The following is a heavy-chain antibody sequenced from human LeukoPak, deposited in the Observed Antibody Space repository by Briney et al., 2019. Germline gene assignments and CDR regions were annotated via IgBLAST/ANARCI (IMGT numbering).Heavy chain of an antibody. Sequence: ASVKVSCKASGGTFSSYAISWVRQAPGQGLEWMGWISAYNGNTNYAQKLQGRVTMTTDTSTSTAYMEPRSLRSDDTAVYYCARVDIVVVPAAPNPDYWGQGTLVTVSS. CDR3: ARVDIVVVPAAPNPDY. CDR1: GGTFSSYA. CDR2: ISAYNGNT. D-gene: IGHD2-2*01. V-gene: IGHV1-18*01. J-gene: IGHJ4*02.